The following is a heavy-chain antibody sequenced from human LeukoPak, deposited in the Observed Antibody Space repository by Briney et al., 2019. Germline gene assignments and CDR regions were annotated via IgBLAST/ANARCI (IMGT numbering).Heavy chain of an antibody. J-gene: IGHJ4*02. CDR2: ISYDGSNK. Sequence: GALRLSCAASGFTFSSYWMHWVRQAPGKGLEWVAVISYDGSNKYYADSVKGRFTISRDNSKNTLYLQMNSLRAEDTAVYYCARVSQVGATGPAYFDYWGQGTLVTVSS. CDR1: GFTFSSYW. V-gene: IGHV3-30*01. D-gene: IGHD1-26*01. CDR3: ARVSQVGATGPAYFDY.